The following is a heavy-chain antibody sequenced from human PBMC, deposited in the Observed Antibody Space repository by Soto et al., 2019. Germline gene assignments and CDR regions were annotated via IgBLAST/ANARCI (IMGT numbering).Heavy chain of an antibody. CDR2: IYYTGST. Sequence: KPSETLSLTCTVSGVSIIPSYWSWIRQPPGKGLEWIGSIYYTGSTNNNPSLKSRVTISVDTSKNQFSLKLSSVTAADTATYYCARGVDGYSYGVDYWGQGAMVTVSS. J-gene: IGHJ4*02. CDR1: GVSIIPSY. D-gene: IGHD5-18*01. V-gene: IGHV4-59*01. CDR3: ARGVDGYSYGVDY.